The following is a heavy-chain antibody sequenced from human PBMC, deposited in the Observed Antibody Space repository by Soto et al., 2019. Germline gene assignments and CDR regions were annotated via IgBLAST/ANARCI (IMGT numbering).Heavy chain of an antibody. Sequence: LRLSCAASGFTFSSYGMHWVRRAPGKGLEWVAVISYDGSNKYYADSVKGRFTISRDNSKNTLYLQMNSLRAEDTAVYYCAKESNLVVVRYYFDYRGQGTLVTVSS. CDR3: AKESNLVVVRYYFDY. J-gene: IGHJ4*02. CDR1: GFTFSSYG. V-gene: IGHV3-30*18. CDR2: ISYDGSNK. D-gene: IGHD3-22*01.